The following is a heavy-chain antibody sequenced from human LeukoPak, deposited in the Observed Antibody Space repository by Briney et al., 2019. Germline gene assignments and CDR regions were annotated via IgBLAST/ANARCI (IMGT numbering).Heavy chain of an antibody. J-gene: IGHJ6*02. V-gene: IGHV1-18*01. D-gene: IGHD3-3*01. CDR1: GYTFTSYG. CDR2: ISAYNGNT. CDR3: ARDPYYDFWSGLYYYYYYGMDV. Sequence: ASVKVSCKASGYTFTSYGISWVRQAPGQGLEWMGWISAYNGNTNYAQKLQGRVIMTTDTSTSTAYMELRSLRSDDTAVCYCARDPYYDFWSGLYYYYYYGMDVWGQGTTVTVSS.